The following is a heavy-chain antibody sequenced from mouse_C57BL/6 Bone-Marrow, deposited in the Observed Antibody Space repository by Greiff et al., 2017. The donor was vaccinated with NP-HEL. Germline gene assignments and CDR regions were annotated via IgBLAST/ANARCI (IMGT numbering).Heavy chain of an antibody. V-gene: IGHV1-54*01. CDR2: INPGSGGT. Sequence: QVQLQQSGAELVRPGTSVKVSCKASGYAFTNYLIDWVKQRPGQGLEWIGVINPGSGGTNYTEKFKGKATLTADKSSSTAYVQLSSLTSEDSAVYFCARKALYYYGSSLAYWGQGTLVTVSA. CDR3: ARKALYYYGSSLAY. D-gene: IGHD1-1*01. CDR1: GYAFTNYL. J-gene: IGHJ3*01.